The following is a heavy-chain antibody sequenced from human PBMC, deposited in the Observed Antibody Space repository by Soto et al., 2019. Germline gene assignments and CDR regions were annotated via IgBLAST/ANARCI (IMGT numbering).Heavy chain of an antibody. Sequence: GGSLRLSCATSGLTFSNYAMSWVRQAPGGGLEWVSSMSGSSSTTYYADSVRGRLTISRDRSKNTLYLQMSSLRAEDTALYYCAKNQERELPRVIDFWGQGTLVTVSS. J-gene: IGHJ4*02. CDR2: MSGSSSTT. CDR3: AKNQERELPRVIDF. D-gene: IGHD1-7*01. V-gene: IGHV3-23*01. CDR1: GLTFSNYA.